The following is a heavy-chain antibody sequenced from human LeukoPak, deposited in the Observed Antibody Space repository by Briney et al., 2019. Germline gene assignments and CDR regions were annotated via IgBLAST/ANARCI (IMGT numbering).Heavy chain of an antibody. D-gene: IGHD4-17*01. V-gene: IGHV3-30*18. CDR1: GITFRSYG. Sequence: PGRSLRLSCAASGITFRSYGVHWVRQAPGKGLEWVAVISYDGSHKYYADSVKGRFSISRDNSKNTLYLQMNSLRADDTAVYYCAKGARGDTVTSIVGLNWFDPWGQGTLVTVSS. CDR2: ISYDGSHK. J-gene: IGHJ5*02. CDR3: AKGARGDTVTSIVGLNWFDP.